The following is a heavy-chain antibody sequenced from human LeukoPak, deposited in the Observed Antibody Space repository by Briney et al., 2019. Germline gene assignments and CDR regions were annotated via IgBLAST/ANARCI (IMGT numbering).Heavy chain of an antibody. V-gene: IGHV3-48*01. Sequence: PGGSLRLSCAASGFTFNKCWMSWVRQAPGKGLEWVSYISRSSSMIYYADPVKGGFTISRDNAKNSLYLQMNTLRAEDTAVYYCARDPDGSGSSGYMDVWGKGTTVTVSS. CDR3: ARDPDGSGSSGYMDV. CDR2: ISRSSSMI. D-gene: IGHD3-10*01. J-gene: IGHJ6*03. CDR1: GFTFNKCW.